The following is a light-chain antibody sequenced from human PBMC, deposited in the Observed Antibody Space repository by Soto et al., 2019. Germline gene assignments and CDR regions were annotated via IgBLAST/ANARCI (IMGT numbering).Light chain of an antibody. CDR2: GAS. Sequence: DIQMTQSPSSLSASVGDRVTITCRASQNITSYLNWYQQKPGKTPKLLIYGASRLESGVPSRFSGSGSGTDFALTIISLQPEDFATYYCQQCYSTLMYTFGQGTKVDIK. CDR3: QQCYSTLMYT. J-gene: IGKJ2*01. CDR1: QNITSY. V-gene: IGKV1-39*01.